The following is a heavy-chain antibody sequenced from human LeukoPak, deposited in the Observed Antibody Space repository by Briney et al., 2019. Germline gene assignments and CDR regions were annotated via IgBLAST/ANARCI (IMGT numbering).Heavy chain of an antibody. J-gene: IGHJ6*04. D-gene: IGHD3-10*01. CDR1: GFTFSGYW. V-gene: IGHV3-7*01. CDR3: ARDRGFGQADV. CDR2: IKQDGGEK. Sequence: GGSLRLSCAASGFTFSGYWMSWLRQAPGKGLEWVADIKQDGGEKYYVDSVKGRFTISRGNAKNSLYLQMNSLRAEDTAVYYCARDRGFGQADVWGKGTTVTVSS.